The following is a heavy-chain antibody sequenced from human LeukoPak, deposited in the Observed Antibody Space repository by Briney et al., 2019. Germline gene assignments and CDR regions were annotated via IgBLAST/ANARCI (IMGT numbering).Heavy chain of an antibody. J-gene: IGHJ6*02. CDR1: GFTFNSYG. D-gene: IGHD5-12*01. CDR3: AKRLASASYYGMDV. Sequence: GGSQRLSCAASGFTFNSYGLSWVRQAPGKGLEWVSTISGSGGNTYYADPVKGRFTISRDNSKNTLYLQLNSLRAEDSAIYYCAKRLASASYYGMDVWGQGTTVTVSS. CDR2: ISGSGGNT. V-gene: IGHV3-23*01.